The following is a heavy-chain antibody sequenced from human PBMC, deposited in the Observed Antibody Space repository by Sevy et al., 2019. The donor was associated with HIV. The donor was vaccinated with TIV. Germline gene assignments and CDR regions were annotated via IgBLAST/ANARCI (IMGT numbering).Heavy chain of an antibody. CDR1: GFPFNTYW. Sequence: GGSLRLSCVASGFPFNTYWMHWVRQPPGKGLVWVSRINSDGSNTNYADSVKGRFTISRDNAKNTLYLQLNSLRPEDTAVYYCARDFLRYYGDYGPANGWFDPWGHGTLVTVSS. CDR3: ARDFLRYYGDYGPANGWFDP. V-gene: IGHV3-74*01. D-gene: IGHD4-17*01. J-gene: IGHJ5*02. CDR2: INSDGSNT.